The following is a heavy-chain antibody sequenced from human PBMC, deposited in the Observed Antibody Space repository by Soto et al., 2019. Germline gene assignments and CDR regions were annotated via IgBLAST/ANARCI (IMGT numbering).Heavy chain of an antibody. CDR2: INPDGGAT. CDR3: AKGRRNTF. J-gene: IGHJ4*02. Sequence: QVQLLQSGAEVKKPGASVKISCKASGYTFSFDYLSWVRRAPGQGLQWMGKINPDGGATTYAQSFQGRVSTTSDASTGTVYMELSSLTADDTDVYYCAKGRRNTFWGQGTLVSVSS. CDR1: GYTFSFDY. D-gene: IGHD3-10*01. V-gene: IGHV1-46*01.